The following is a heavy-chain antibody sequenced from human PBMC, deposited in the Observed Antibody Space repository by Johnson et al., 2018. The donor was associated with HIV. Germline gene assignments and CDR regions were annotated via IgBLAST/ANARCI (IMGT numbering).Heavy chain of an antibody. CDR2: IWYDGSDK. D-gene: IGHD5-18*01. Sequence: QVQLVESGGGVVQPGRSLRLSCAASGFTFSSYGMHWVRQAPGKGLEWVAVIWYDGSDKYYADSVKGRFTISRDNAKNSLYLQMNSLRAEDTAVYYCARRRGYSYGLTWGGYAFDIWGQGTVVTVSS. CDR1: GFTFSSYG. CDR3: ARRRGYSYGLTWGGYAFDI. V-gene: IGHV3-33*03. J-gene: IGHJ3*02.